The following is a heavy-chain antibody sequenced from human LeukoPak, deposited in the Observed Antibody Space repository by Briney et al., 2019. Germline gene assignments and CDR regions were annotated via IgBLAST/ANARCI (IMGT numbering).Heavy chain of an antibody. CDR3: ARLLRVGYCSTTTCNWFDP. D-gene: IGHD2-2*03. V-gene: IGHV4-39*07. CDR2: IYYSGST. Sequence: SETLSLTCVVSGGSISSTSYYCGWGRQPPGKGLEWIGSIYYSGSTYYSPSLKSSVTISVDTSKTQFSLKLSSVTAADTAVYYCARLLRVGYCSTTTCNWFDPWGQGTLVTVSS. CDR1: GGSISSTSYY. J-gene: IGHJ5*02.